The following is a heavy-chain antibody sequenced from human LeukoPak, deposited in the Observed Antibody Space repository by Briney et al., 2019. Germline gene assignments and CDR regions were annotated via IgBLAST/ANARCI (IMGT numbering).Heavy chain of an antibody. CDR3: ARGEFGDYYYFYMDV. J-gene: IGHJ6*03. CDR1: GFTFSSYS. CDR2: ISSSSSYI. V-gene: IGHV3-21*01. D-gene: IGHD2/OR15-2a*01. Sequence: PGGSLRLSCAASGFTFSSYSMNWVRQAPGKGLEWVSSISSSSSYIYYADSVKGRFTISRDNAKNSLYLQMNSLRAEDTATYYCARGEFGDYYYFYMDVWGKGTTVTVSS.